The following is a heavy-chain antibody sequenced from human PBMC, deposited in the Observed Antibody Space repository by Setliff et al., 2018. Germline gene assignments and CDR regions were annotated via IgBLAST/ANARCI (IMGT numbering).Heavy chain of an antibody. Sequence: SETLSLTCAVSGYSISSGYYWGWIRQPPGKGLEWIGSIYRSGSTYYNPSLKSRVTISVDTSKNQFSLKLSSVTAADTAVYYCARHVLGYSSSYNWFDPWGQGTLVTVSS. V-gene: IGHV4-38-2*01. CDR1: GYSISSGYY. CDR3: ARHVLGYSSSYNWFDP. CDR2: IYRSGST. D-gene: IGHD6-6*01. J-gene: IGHJ5*02.